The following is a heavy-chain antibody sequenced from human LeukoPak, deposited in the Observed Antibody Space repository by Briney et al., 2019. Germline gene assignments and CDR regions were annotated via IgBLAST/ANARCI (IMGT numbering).Heavy chain of an antibody. D-gene: IGHD1-26*01. Sequence: GGSLRLSCAASGFTFSSYSMNWVRQAPGKGLEWVSYISSSSSTIYYADSVKGRFTISRDNAKNSLYLQMNSLRSDDTAVYYCARDPYSGAYGDSYYYYMDVWGKGTTVTVSS. CDR3: ARDPYSGAYGDSYYYYMDV. V-gene: IGHV3-48*01. CDR2: ISSSSSTI. CDR1: GFTFSSYS. J-gene: IGHJ6*03.